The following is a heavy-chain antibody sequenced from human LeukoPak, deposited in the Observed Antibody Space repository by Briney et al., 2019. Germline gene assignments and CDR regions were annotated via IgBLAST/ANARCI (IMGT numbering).Heavy chain of an antibody. CDR1: GYTFTGYF. CDR2: VNPNSGGT. J-gene: IGHJ3*02. D-gene: IGHD3-10*01. CDR3: ALRGYYYGSGTQGAFDI. Sequence: GASVKVSCKASGYTFTGYFIHWVRQAPGQGLEWMGWVNPNSGGTNYAQKFQGRVTMTRDTSISTAYMELSRLRSDDTSVYYCALRGYYYGSGTQGAFDIWGQGTMVTVSS. V-gene: IGHV1-2*02.